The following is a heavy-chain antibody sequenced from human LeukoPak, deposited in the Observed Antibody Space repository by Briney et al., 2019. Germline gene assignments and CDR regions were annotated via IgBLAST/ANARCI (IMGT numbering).Heavy chain of an antibody. CDR1: GFILSNYG. CDR3: AKYGGGLDP. J-gene: IGHJ5*02. CDR2: IRPDGTNR. D-gene: IGHD3-10*01. Sequence: GGSLRLSCEASGFILSNYGMHWVRQAPGEGLAWVAFIRPDGTNRNYADSVKGRFTISRDTSKNTLFLHMNSLRAEDTAMYYCAKYGGGLDPWGQGTLVTVSS. V-gene: IGHV3-30*02.